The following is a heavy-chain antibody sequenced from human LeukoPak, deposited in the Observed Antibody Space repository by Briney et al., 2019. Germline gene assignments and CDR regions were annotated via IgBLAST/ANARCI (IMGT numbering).Heavy chain of an antibody. CDR2: IYHSGST. V-gene: IGHV4-30-2*01. D-gene: IGHD3-3*01. CDR1: GGSISSGGYS. CDR3: ARATYYDFWSGWRD. J-gene: IGHJ4*02. Sequence: PSETLSLTCAVSGGSISSGGYSWSWIRQPPGKGLEWIGYIYHSGSTYYNPSLKSRVSISIDKSNNQFSLKLRSVTAADTAVYYCARATYYDFWSGWRDWGQGTLVTVSS.